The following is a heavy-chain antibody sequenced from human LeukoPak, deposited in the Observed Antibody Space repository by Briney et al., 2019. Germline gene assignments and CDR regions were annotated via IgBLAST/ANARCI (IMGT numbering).Heavy chain of an antibody. CDR1: GYTFTSYY. Sequence: ASVKVSCKASGYTFTSYYMHWVRQAPGQGLEWMGIINPSGGSTSYAQEFQGRVTITRDTSTSTVYMELSSLRSEDTAVYYCARDSSSWYKMQYYFDYWGQGTLVTVSS. CDR3: ARDSSSWYKMQYYFDY. V-gene: IGHV1-46*03. J-gene: IGHJ4*02. CDR2: INPSGGST. D-gene: IGHD6-13*01.